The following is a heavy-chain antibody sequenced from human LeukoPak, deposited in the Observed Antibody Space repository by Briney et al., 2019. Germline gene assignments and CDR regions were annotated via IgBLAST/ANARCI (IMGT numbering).Heavy chain of an antibody. CDR2: IIPIFGTA. D-gene: IGHD6-19*01. V-gene: IGHV1-69*05. CDR1: GGTFSSYA. CDR3: ATKIAVAGTVGRWDTDY. Sequence: SVTVSCKASGGTFSSYAISWVRQAPGQGLERMGGIIPIFGTANYAQKFQGRVTITTDESTSTAYMELSSLRSEDTAVYYCATKIAVAGTVGRWDTDYWGQGTLVTVSS. J-gene: IGHJ4*02.